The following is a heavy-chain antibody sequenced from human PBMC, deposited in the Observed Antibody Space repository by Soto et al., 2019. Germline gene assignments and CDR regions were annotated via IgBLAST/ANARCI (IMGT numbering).Heavy chain of an antibody. V-gene: IGHV3-7*03. CDR3: ARDPICSGGSCYDY. Sequence: PGGSLRLSCSASGFTFSRYWMTWVRQAPGKGLEWVANIKQDGSEIYYVDSVRGRFTISRGNADNSLYLQLNSLRAEDTAVYYCARDPICSGGSCYDYWGQGTLVTVSS. J-gene: IGHJ4*02. CDR2: IKQDGSEI. CDR1: GFTFSRYW. D-gene: IGHD2-15*01.